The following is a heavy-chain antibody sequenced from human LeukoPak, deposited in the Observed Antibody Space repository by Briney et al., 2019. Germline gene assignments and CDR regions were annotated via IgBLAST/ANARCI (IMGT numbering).Heavy chain of an antibody. D-gene: IGHD3-10*01. CDR1: GGSFSGYY. V-gene: IGHV4-34*01. CDR2: INHSGST. J-gene: IGHJ5*02. Sequence: SETLSLTCAVYGGSFSGYYWSWIRQPPGKGLEWIGGINHSGSTNYNPSLKSRVTISVDTSKNQFSLKLSSVTAADTAVYYCARGARRIILWFGERFDPWGQGTLVTVSS. CDR3: ARGARRIILWFGERFDP.